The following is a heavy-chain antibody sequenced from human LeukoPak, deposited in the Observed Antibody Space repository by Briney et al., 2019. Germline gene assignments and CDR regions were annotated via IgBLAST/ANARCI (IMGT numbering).Heavy chain of an antibody. D-gene: IGHD1-14*01. CDR2: VHPDTGYA. J-gene: IGHJ5*02. CDR1: GYPFTTYE. Sequence: HRASVKVSCETSGYPFTTYEIDWVRQAAGQGLEWMGWVHPDTGYADYAQKFQGRVTMTSDTSISTAYMELSSLRSDDTAVYFCARGPRNDPWGQGTLVTVSS. CDR3: ARGPRNDP. V-gene: IGHV1-8*01.